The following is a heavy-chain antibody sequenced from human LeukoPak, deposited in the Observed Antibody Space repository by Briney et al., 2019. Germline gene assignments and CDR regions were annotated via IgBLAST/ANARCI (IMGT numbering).Heavy chain of an antibody. D-gene: IGHD2-21*02. J-gene: IGHJ6*02. CDR2: IYYSGST. V-gene: IGHV4-39*01. CDR1: GGSISSSSYY. CDR3: ASESGTYCGGDCYSGLYYYYYGMDV. Sequence: MRSETLSLTCTVSGGSISSSSYYWGWIRQPPGKGLEWIGSIYYSGSTYYNPSLKSRVTISVDTSKNQFSLKLSSVTAADTAVYYCASESGTYCGGDCYSGLYYYYYGMDVWGQGTTVTVSS.